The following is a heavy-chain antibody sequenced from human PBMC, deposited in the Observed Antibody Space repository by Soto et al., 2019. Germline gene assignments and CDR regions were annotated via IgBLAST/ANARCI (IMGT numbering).Heavy chain of an antibody. V-gene: IGHV4-59*01. CDR3: ARGGYSGYDFGYYYYYMDV. D-gene: IGHD5-12*01. CDR2: IYYSGST. J-gene: IGHJ6*03. CDR1: GGSISSYY. Sequence: QVQLQESGPGLVKPSETLSLTCTVSGGSISSYYWSWIRQPPGKGLEWIGYIYYSGSTNYNPSLKSRVIISVDTSKNQFSLKLSSVTAADTAVYYCARGGYSGYDFGYYYYYMDVWGKGTTVTVSS.